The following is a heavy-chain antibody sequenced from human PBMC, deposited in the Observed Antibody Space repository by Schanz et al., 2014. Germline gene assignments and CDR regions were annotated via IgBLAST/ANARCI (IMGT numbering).Heavy chain of an antibody. J-gene: IGHJ4*02. Sequence: QVQLVQSGAEVKKPGASVKVSCKASGYTFTSYGISWVRQAPGQGLEWLGWMNPNSGNPGFAQKFRGRVSMTRNTSMSTAYMELSRLKSDDTAVYYCARAFGGYDPAGALDYWGQGTLVTVSS. CDR3: ARAFGGYDPAGALDY. CDR2: MNPNSGNP. D-gene: IGHD5-12*01. CDR1: GYTFTSYG. V-gene: IGHV1-8*02.